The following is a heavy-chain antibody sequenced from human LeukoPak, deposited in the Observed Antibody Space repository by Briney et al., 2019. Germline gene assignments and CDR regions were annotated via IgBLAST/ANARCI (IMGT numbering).Heavy chain of an antibody. V-gene: IGHV3-74*01. D-gene: IGHD6-19*01. J-gene: IGHJ4*02. Sequence: GSLRLSCSASGFTFSSYWMHWVRQAPGKGLVWVSRINSDGSSTSYADSVKGRFTISRDNAKNTLFLQMNSLRAEDTAVYYCARDPGQQWFDYFDYWGQGTLVTVSS. CDR1: GFTFSSYW. CDR3: ARDPGQQWFDYFDY. CDR2: INSDGSST.